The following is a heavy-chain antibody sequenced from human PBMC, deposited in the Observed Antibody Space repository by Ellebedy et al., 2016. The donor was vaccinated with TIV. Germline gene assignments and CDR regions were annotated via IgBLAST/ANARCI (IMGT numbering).Heavy chain of an antibody. D-gene: IGHD6-19*01. CDR2: ISGSGDSP. CDR1: GFTFSSYA. CDR3: AKDRFSSAWYGGYFDY. V-gene: IGHV3-23*01. Sequence: GESLKISCAASGFTFSSYAMSWVRQAPGKGLEWVSAISGSGDSPHYADSVKGRFTISRDTSTNTLYLKMNSLRAEDTAVYYCAKDRFSSAWYGGYFDYWGRGTLVTVSS. J-gene: IGHJ4*02.